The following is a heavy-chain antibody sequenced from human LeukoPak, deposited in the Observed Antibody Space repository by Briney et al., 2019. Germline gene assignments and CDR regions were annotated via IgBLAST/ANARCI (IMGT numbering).Heavy chain of an antibody. J-gene: IGHJ5*02. CDR3: ARRGRSGSSSWYNWFDP. CDR2: INHSGST. CDR1: GGSFSGYY. Sequence: SETLSLTCAVYGGSFSGYYWSWIRQPPGKGLEWIGEINHSGSTNYNPSLKSRVTISVDTSKNQFSLKLSSVTAADTAVYYCARRGRSGSSSWYNWFDPWGQGTLVTVSS. D-gene: IGHD6-13*01. V-gene: IGHV4-34*01.